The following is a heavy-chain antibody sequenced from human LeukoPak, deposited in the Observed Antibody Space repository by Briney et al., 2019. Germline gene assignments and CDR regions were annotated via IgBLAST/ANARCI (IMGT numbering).Heavy chain of an antibody. CDR1: GFTFSSYS. CDR2: ISSSSSYI. J-gene: IGHJ4*02. V-gene: IGHV3-21*01. D-gene: IGHD6-13*01. Sequence: SGGSLRLSCAASGFTFSSYSMNWVRQAPGKGLEWVSSISSSSSYIYYADSVKGRFTISRDNAKNSLYLQMNSLRAEDTAVYYCATIAAAGIDYWGQGTLVTVSS. CDR3: ATIAAAGIDY.